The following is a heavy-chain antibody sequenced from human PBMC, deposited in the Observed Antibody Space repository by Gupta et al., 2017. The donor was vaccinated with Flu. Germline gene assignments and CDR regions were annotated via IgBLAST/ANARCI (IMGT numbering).Heavy chain of an antibody. CDR3: ARRKGGTSQADY. J-gene: IGHJ4*02. Sequence: LRSYWMIWVRQAPGKGLEWVANIKEDGSEKYYVDSVKGRFTISRDNAKNSLYLEMNSLRVEDTGVYYCARRKGGTSQADYWGQGTLVTVSS. CDR1: LRSYW. V-gene: IGHV3-7*01. CDR2: IKEDGSEK. D-gene: IGHD3-16*01.